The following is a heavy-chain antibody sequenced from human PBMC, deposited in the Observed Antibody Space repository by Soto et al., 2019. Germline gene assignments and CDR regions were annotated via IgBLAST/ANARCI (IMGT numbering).Heavy chain of an antibody. V-gene: IGHV3-30*18. J-gene: IGHJ6*02. Sequence: PGGSLRLSCAASGFTFSSYGMHWVRQAPGKGLEWVAVISYDGSNKYYADSVKGRFTISRDNSKNTLYLQMNSLRAEDTAVYYCAKDQNMDVWGQGTTVTVSS. CDR2: ISYDGSNK. CDR3: AKDQNMDV. CDR1: GFTFSSYG.